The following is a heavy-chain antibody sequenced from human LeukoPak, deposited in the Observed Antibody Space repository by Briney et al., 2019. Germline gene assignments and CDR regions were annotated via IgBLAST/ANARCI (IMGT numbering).Heavy chain of an antibody. CDR1: GFTFSSPW. CDR2: IKEDGSEK. J-gene: IGHJ4*02. CDR3: ARNSWKAFDY. D-gene: IGHD1-20*01. V-gene: IGHV3-7*04. Sequence: GGSLRLSCAASGFTFSSPWMSWVRQTPEKGLEWVANIKEDGSEKYYVDSVRGRFTISRDNAKNSLYLQMNSLSADDTAVYYCARNSWKAFDYWGQGTLVTVSS.